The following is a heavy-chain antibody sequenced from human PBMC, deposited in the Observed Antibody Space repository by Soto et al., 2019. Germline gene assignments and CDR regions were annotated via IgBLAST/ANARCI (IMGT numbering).Heavy chain of an antibody. D-gene: IGHD5-12*01. Sequence: SETLSLTCAVSSGSITSSNWWSWVRQPPGKGLEWIGEVSHSGSTNYIPSLKSRVTISVDKSRNQFSLRLNSVTAADTAVYYCARNRYGGYDFDFWGQGTLVTVSS. CDR1: SGSITSSNW. CDR2: VSHSGST. J-gene: IGHJ4*02. V-gene: IGHV4-4*02. CDR3: ARNRYGGYDFDF.